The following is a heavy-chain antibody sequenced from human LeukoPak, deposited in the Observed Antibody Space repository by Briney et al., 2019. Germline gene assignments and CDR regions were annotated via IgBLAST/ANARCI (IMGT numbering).Heavy chain of an antibody. Sequence: PSETLSLTCTVSGGSISSSSYYWGWIRQPPGKGLEWIGSIYYSGSTYYNPSLKSRVTISVDTSKNQFSLKLSSVTAADTAVYYCARRPQYHRYYYDSSGYYYFDYWGQGTLVTVSS. J-gene: IGHJ4*02. CDR2: IYYSGST. CDR1: GGSISSSSYY. D-gene: IGHD3-22*01. V-gene: IGHV4-39*07. CDR3: ARRPQYHRYYYDSSGYYYFDY.